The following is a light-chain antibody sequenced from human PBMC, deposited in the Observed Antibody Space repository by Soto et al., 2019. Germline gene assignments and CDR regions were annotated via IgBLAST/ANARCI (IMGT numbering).Light chain of an antibody. CDR3: QQYNNWPRAT. V-gene: IGKV3D-15*01. CDR2: GAS. CDR1: QSVSNN. J-gene: IGKJ4*01. Sequence: EIVLTQSPGTLSLSPGERATLSCRASQSVSNNYLAWYQQKPGQAPRLLIYGASSRATGIPDRFSGSGSGTEFNLTISSLQSEDFGVYYCQQYNNWPRATFGGGTKVDIK.